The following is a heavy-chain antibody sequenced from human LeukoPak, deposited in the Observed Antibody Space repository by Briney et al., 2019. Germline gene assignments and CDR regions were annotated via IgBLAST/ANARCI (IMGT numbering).Heavy chain of an antibody. CDR2: ISAYNGNT. J-gene: IGHJ5*02. Sequence: GASVKVSCKASGYTFTSYGISWARQAPGQGLEWMGWISAYNGNTNYAQKLQGRVTMTTDTSTSTAYMELRSLRSDDTAVYYCASTGYSSGWYPWFDPWGQGTLVTVSS. D-gene: IGHD6-19*01. CDR1: GYTFTSYG. CDR3: ASTGYSSGWYPWFDP. V-gene: IGHV1-18*01.